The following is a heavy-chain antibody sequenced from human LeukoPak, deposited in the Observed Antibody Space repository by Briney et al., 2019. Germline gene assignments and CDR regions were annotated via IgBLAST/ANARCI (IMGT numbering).Heavy chain of an antibody. CDR3: AKGVYSSGWSYFDY. J-gene: IGHJ4*01. D-gene: IGHD6-19*01. CDR1: GFTFSNSA. Sequence: GSLRLSCAASGFTFSNSAMSWVRQAPGKGLEWVSTLSGSGITTYYADSVKGRFNISRDNYKNTLYLKMNSMRAEDTAVYYCAKGVYSSGWSYFDYWGHGTLVTVSS. V-gene: IGHV3-23*01. CDR2: LSGSGITT.